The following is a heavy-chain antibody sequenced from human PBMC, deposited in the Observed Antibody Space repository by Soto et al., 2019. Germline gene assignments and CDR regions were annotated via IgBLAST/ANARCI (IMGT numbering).Heavy chain of an antibody. CDR3: ARGLRDSSWYFDY. CDR1: GGSISSYY. D-gene: IGHD6-13*01. Sequence: PSETMSLTCTVSGGSISSYYWSWIRQPPGKGLEWIGYIYYSGSANSNPSLKSRVTISVDTSKNQFSLKPSSVTAADTAVYYCARGLRDSSWYFDYWGQGTLVTVSS. CDR2: IYYSGSA. V-gene: IGHV4-59*08. J-gene: IGHJ4*02.